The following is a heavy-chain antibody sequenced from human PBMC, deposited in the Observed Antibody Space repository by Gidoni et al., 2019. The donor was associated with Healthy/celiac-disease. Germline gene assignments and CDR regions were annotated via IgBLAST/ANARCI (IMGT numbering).Heavy chain of an antibody. D-gene: IGHD6-19*01. CDR3: ARSASGWYKNYFDY. CDR1: GYTFTCYA. CDR2: INAGNGNT. Sequence: QVQLVQSGAEVKKPGASVQVSCKASGYTFTCYAMHWVRQAPGQRLEWMGWINAGNGNTKYSQKFQGRVTITRDTSASTAYMELSSLRSEDTAVYYCARSASGWYKNYFDYWGQGTLVTVSS. V-gene: IGHV1-3*01. J-gene: IGHJ4*02.